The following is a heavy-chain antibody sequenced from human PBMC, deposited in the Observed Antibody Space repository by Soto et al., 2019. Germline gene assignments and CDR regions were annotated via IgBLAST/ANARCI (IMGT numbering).Heavy chain of an antibody. CDR1: GFTFSSYA. D-gene: IGHD2-15*01. J-gene: IGHJ6*03. CDR3: AKACSGGSCYYYYYMDV. Sequence: GGSLRLSCAASGFTFSSYAMSWVRQAPGEGLEWVSAISGSGGSTYYADSVKGRFTISRDNSKNTLYLQMNSLRAEDTAVYYCAKACSGGSCYYYYYMDVWGKGTTVTVSS. V-gene: IGHV3-23*01. CDR2: ISGSGGST.